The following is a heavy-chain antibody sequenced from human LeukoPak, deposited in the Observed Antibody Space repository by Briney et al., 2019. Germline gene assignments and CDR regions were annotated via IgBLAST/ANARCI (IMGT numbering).Heavy chain of an antibody. J-gene: IGHJ3*02. CDR2: IYYSGST. Sequence: SETLSLTCTVSGGSFSTYYWSWIRQPPGKGLEWIGYIYYSGSTDSNPSLKSRVTMSLDTSKNQFSLKLSSVTAADTAVYYCASPFYSSSWYDAFDIWGQGTMVTVSS. CDR3: ASPFYSSSWYDAFDI. D-gene: IGHD6-13*01. CDR1: GGSFSTYY. V-gene: IGHV4-59*12.